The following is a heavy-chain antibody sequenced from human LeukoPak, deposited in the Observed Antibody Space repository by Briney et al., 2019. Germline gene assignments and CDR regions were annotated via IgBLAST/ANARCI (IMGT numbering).Heavy chain of an antibody. Sequence: GGSLRLSCAASGFTFSSYWMSWVRQAPGKGLEWVANINQNGGQECYVDSVKGRFTITRDNAKNSLYLQVNSLRAEDTAVYYCARAAGPGTVDYWGQGTLVTVSS. J-gene: IGHJ4*02. CDR2: INQNGGQE. CDR1: GFTFSSYW. V-gene: IGHV3-7*01. CDR3: ARAAGPGTVDY. D-gene: IGHD6-13*01.